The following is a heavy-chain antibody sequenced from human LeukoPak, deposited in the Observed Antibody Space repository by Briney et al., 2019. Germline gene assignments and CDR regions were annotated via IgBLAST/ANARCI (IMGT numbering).Heavy chain of an antibody. Sequence: SETLSLTCTVSGGSINSYYWSWIRQPTGKGLEWIGYIYDSGSTNYNPSLKSRVTISVDTSKNQFSLKLSSVTAADTAVYYCARVGGTNYYYYGMDVWGQGTTVTVSS. V-gene: IGHV4-59*01. J-gene: IGHJ6*02. CDR3: ARVGGTNYYYYGMDV. CDR2: IYDSGST. D-gene: IGHD1-1*01. CDR1: GGSINSYY.